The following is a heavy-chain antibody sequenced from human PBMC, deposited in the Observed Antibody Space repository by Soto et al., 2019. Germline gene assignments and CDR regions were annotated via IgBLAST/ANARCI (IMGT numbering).Heavy chain of an antibody. J-gene: IGHJ4*02. Sequence: PTETLSHTCTFSAVSLSSGSYYWGWVRQHPGKGLEWIGSIYYSGSTYYNPSLKSRVTISVDTSKNQFSLKLSSVTAADTVVYCCERTKRKMATKVFDYWGQGTLVTGSS. CDR1: AVSLSSGSYY. D-gene: IGHD5-12*01. V-gene: IGHV4-39*07. CDR3: ERTKRKMATKVFDY. CDR2: IYYSGST.